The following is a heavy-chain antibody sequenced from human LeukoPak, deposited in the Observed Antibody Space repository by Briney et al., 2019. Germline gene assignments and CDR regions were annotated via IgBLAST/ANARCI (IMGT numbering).Heavy chain of an antibody. Sequence: SVKVSFKASGGTFSSYAISWVRQPPGQGLEWMGGIIPIFGTANYAQKFQGRVTITTGESTSTAYMVLSSLRSEDTAVYYCARDNYAGANWFDPWGQGTLVTVSS. V-gene: IGHV1-69*05. D-gene: IGHD1-7*01. J-gene: IGHJ5*02. CDR3: ARDNYAGANWFDP. CDR2: IIPIFGTA. CDR1: GGTFSSYA.